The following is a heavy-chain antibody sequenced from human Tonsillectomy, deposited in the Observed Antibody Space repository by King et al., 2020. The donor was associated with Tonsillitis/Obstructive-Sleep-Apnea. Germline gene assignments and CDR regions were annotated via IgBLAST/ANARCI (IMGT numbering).Heavy chain of an antibody. CDR3: ATHLYHCNYCSFDF. CDR2: INSEGRST. D-gene: IGHD1-7*01. Sequence: MHCVRQAPGKGLVWVSSINSEGRSTSYADSVKVRFTISRDTAKNTLYLQMNSLRAEDTVVYYCATHLYHCNYCSFDFWCHVSLVTVSS. J-gene: IGHJ3*01. V-gene: IGHV3-74*01.